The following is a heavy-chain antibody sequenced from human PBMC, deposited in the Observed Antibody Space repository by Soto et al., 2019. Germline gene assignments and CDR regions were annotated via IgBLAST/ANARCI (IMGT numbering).Heavy chain of an antibody. V-gene: IGHV5-51*01. CDR1: GCIFNTYW. J-gene: IGHJ4*02. Sequence: RGESLKISCKASGCIFNTYWIGWVRQMPGKGLEWMGIIYPADSDTRYSPSFQGQVTISADKSVSTAYLQWSSLKASDSAIYYCARQYSGCDYWGQGTRVTVSS. CDR3: ARQYSGCDY. CDR2: IYPADSDT. D-gene: IGHD5-12*01.